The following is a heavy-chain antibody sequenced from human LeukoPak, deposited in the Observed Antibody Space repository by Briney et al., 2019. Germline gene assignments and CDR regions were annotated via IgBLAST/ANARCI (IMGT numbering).Heavy chain of an antibody. V-gene: IGHV1-18*01. D-gene: IGHD6-19*01. Sequence: ASVKVSCKASGGTFNSKDITWVRQAPGQGLEWMGWISAYNGNTNYAQKLQGRVTMTTDTSTSTAYMELRSLRSDDTAVYYCARDWATSGYSSGWYLGESYDYWGQGTLVTVSS. CDR1: GGTFNSKD. CDR2: ISAYNGNT. CDR3: ARDWATSGYSSGWYLGESYDY. J-gene: IGHJ4*02.